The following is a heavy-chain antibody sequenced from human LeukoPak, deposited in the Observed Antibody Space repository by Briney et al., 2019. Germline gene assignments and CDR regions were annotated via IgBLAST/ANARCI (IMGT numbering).Heavy chain of an antibody. CDR1: GFTFSSYA. CDR2: ISGSGGST. CDR3: AKVRGGHDYSNYVPYFDY. V-gene: IGHV3-23*01. D-gene: IGHD4-11*01. Sequence: GGSLRLSCAASGFTFSSYAMSWVGQAPGKGLEGVSAISGSGGSTYYADSVKGRFTISRDNSKNTLYLQMNSLRAEDTAVYYCAKVRGGHDYSNYVPYFDYWGQGTLVTVSS. J-gene: IGHJ4*02.